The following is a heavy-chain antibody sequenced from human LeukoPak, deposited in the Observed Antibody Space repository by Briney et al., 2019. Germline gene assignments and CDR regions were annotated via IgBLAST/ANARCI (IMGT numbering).Heavy chain of an antibody. V-gene: IGHV3-13*01. Sequence: GGSLRLSCVGSGFTFSRYWLNWVRQAPGKGLEWVSAIGTAGDTYYPGSVKGRFTISRENAKNSLYLQMNSLRAGDTAVYYCARGRYDFWSGYSLGMDVWGQGTTVTVSS. CDR3: ARGRYDFWSGYSLGMDV. CDR2: IGTAGDT. D-gene: IGHD3-3*01. CDR1: GFTFSRYW. J-gene: IGHJ6*02.